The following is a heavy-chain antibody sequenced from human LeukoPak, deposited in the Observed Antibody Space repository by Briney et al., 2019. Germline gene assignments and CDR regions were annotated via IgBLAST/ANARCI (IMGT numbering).Heavy chain of an antibody. Sequence: SETLSLTCTVSGGSISSYYWNWIRQSPGKGLEWIGRIDTSGSTNYNPSLMSRVTISVDTSKNQFSLKLSSVTAAGTAVYYCAREAAYYYDSTEFDYWGQGTLVTVSS. CDR1: GGSISSYY. J-gene: IGHJ4*02. V-gene: IGHV4-4*07. CDR3: AREAAYYYDSTEFDY. D-gene: IGHD3-22*01. CDR2: IDTSGST.